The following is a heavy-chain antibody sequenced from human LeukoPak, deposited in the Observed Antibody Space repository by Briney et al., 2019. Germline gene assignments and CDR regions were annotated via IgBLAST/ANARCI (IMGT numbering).Heavy chain of an antibody. Sequence: SETLSLTCTVSGGSISSYYWSWIRQPPGKGLEWIGYIYYSGSTNYNPSLTSRVTISVDRSKNQFSLKLSSVTAADTAVYYCARTKLGDCGDHVGVDYFDYWGQGTLVTVSS. J-gene: IGHJ4*02. D-gene: IGHD4-17*01. CDR1: GGSISSYY. CDR3: ARTKLGDCGDHVGVDYFDY. CDR2: IYYSGST. V-gene: IGHV4-59*12.